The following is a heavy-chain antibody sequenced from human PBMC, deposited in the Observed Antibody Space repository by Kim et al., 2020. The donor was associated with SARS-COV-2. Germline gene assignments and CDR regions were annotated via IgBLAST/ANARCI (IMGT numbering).Heavy chain of an antibody. CDR1: GYSFTSYW. D-gene: IGHD3-10*01. CDR2: IYPGDSDT. J-gene: IGHJ6*02. Sequence: GESLKISCKGSGYSFTSYWIGWVRQMPGKGLEWMGIIYPGDSDTRYSPSFQGQVTISADKSISTAYLQWSSLKASDTAMYYCASGLLWFGELSGVAYYYYGMDVWGQGTTVTVSS. V-gene: IGHV5-51*01. CDR3: ASGLLWFGELSGVAYYYYGMDV.